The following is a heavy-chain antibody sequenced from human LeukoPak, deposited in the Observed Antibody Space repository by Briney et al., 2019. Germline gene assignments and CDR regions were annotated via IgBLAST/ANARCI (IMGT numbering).Heavy chain of an antibody. CDR2: IDSDASNT. Sequence: GGSLRLSCAASGFTFSTYWMHWVRQAPGKGLVWVSRIDSDASNTGYADSVRGRFTISRDNSKNTLYLQMNSLRVEDTAVYYCARPVVLGAYLRGAYYFDSWGQGTLVTVSS. CDR3: ARPVVLGAYLRGAYYFDS. D-gene: IGHD3-16*01. CDR1: GFTFSTYW. J-gene: IGHJ4*02. V-gene: IGHV3-74*01.